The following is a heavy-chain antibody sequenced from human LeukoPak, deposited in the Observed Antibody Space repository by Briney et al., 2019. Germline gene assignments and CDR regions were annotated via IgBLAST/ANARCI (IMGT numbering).Heavy chain of an antibody. CDR2: ISGSGGST. CDR1: GFTFSSYA. Sequence: HSGRSLGLSCAASGFTFSSYAMSWVRQAPGKGLEWVSAISGSGGSTYYADSVKGPFTISRDNSKNTLYLQMNSLRAEDTAVYYCAKDSSSGYSYYYYYGMDVWGQGTTVTVSS. CDR3: AKDSSSGYSYYYYYGMDV. J-gene: IGHJ6*02. V-gene: IGHV3-23*01. D-gene: IGHD3-3*01.